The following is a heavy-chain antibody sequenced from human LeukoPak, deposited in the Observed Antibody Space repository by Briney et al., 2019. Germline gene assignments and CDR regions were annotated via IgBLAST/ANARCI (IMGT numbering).Heavy chain of an antibody. CDR2: IYHSGST. Sequence: SETLSLTCTVSGYSINSGYYWAWIRQPPGKGLQWIGSIYHSGSTYYNPSLKSRVTISIDTSKNQFSLKLSSVTAADTAVYYCARRFRQLDYWNTFGGVIDYWGQGTLVTVSS. CDR3: ARRFRQLDYWNTFGGVIDY. CDR1: GYSINSGYY. D-gene: IGHD3-16*02. J-gene: IGHJ4*02. V-gene: IGHV4-38-2*02.